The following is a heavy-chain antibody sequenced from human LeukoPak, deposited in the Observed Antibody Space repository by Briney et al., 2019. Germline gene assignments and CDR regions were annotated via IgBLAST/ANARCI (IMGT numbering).Heavy chain of an antibody. J-gene: IGHJ4*02. V-gene: IGHV3-48*03. CDR3: ARVGVATTDS. Sequence: GGSLRLSCAASGFTLSNCGMNWVRQAPGKGREGVSYISSSVSTIFYGGSVGGRFTIYRENARNSLYLQMNRLRDEDTAVYYCARVGVATTDSWGQGTLVTVSP. CDR1: GFTLSNCG. CDR2: ISSSVSTI. D-gene: IGHD5-12*01.